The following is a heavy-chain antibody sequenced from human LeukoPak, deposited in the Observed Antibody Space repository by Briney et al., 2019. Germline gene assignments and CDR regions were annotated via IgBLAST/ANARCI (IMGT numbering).Heavy chain of an antibody. CDR1: GFSFSSYA. V-gene: IGHV3-21*01. Sequence: GGSLRLSCAASGFSFSSYATTWVRQAPGKGLEWVSSFTSMSRTIYYADSVKGRFTISRDDAKKSLYLQMNSLRAEDTAVYYCARGGGSSDYWGQGTLVTVSS. CDR2: FTSMSRTI. D-gene: IGHD2-2*01. J-gene: IGHJ4*02. CDR3: ARGGGSSDY.